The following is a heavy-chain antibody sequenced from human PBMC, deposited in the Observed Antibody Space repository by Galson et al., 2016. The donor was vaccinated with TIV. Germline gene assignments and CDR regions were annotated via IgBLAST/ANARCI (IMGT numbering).Heavy chain of an antibody. D-gene: IGHD6-6*01. CDR3: AHSIAARPIFHD. V-gene: IGHV2-5*02. Sequence: PALVKPPQTLTLTCTFSGFSLSTSAVGVGWIRQPPGKALEWLALIYWDDEKNYSPSLRSRLTITKDTFKNQMVLTMTDLDPVDTATYYCAHSIAARPIFHDWGRGTQVTVSS. J-gene: IGHJ4*02. CDR1: GFSLSTSAVG. CDR2: IYWDDEK.